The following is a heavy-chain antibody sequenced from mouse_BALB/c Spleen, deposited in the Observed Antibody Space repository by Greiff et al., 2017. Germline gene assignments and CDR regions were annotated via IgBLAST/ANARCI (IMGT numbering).Heavy chain of an antibody. V-gene: IGHV5-6-4*01. J-gene: IGHJ3*01. CDR1: GFTFSSYT. CDR3: TRDRHDGAFAY. Sequence: DVMLVESGGGLVKPGGSLKLSCAASGFTFSSYTMSWVRQTPEKRLEWVATISSGGSYTYYPDSVKGRFTISRDNAKNTLYLQMSSLKSEDTAMYYCTRDRHDGAFAYWGQGTLVTVSA. D-gene: IGHD2-12*01. CDR2: ISSGGSYT.